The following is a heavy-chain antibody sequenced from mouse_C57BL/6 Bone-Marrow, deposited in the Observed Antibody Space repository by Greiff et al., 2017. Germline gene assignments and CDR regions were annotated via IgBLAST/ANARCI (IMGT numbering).Heavy chain of an antibody. Sequence: EVQVVESGGGLVKPGGSLKLSCAASGFPFSDSGMHWVRQAPEKGLEWVAYISSGSSTIYYADTVKGRFTISRDNAKNTLCLQMTRLRSEDTAMYYCARAGYLGMGHGGKGTWVTVSA. CDR1: GFPFSDSG. V-gene: IGHV5-17*01. D-gene: IGHD5-1*01. CDR2: ISSGSSTI. J-gene: IGHJ4*01. CDR3: ARAGYLGMGH.